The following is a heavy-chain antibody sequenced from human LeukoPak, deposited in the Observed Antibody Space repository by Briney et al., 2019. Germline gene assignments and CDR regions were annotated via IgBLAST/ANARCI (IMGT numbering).Heavy chain of an antibody. D-gene: IGHD1-1*01. CDR1: GYSISSGYY. J-gene: IGHJ5*02. V-gene: IGHV4-38-2*02. Sequence: SETLSLTCTVSGYSISSGYYWGWIRQPPGKGLEWIGSIYYSGSTYYNPSLKSRVTISVDTSKNQFSLKLSSVTAADTAVFYCASLLEGGWFDPWGQGTLVTVSS. CDR2: IYYSGST. CDR3: ASLLEGGWFDP.